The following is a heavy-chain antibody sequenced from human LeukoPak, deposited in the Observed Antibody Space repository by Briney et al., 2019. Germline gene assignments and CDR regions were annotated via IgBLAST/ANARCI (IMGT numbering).Heavy chain of an antibody. V-gene: IGHV3-48*01. D-gene: IGHD6-6*01. CDR2: INDIGTTM. J-gene: IGHJ4*02. CDR1: GFTFSDHN. Sequence: GGSLRLSCVVSGFTFSDHNMNWVRQAPGKGLEWVSYINDIGTTMYYADSVKGRFTMSRDNVKNSVYLQMNSLRPEDTAVYYCARVSGIAVRHWGQGTLVTVSS. CDR3: ARVSGIAVRH.